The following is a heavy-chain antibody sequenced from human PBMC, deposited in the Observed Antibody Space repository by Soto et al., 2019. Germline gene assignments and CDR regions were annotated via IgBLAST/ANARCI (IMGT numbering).Heavy chain of an antibody. V-gene: IGHV4-4*02. CDR3: ARASPDCTNGVCWRNYYYYYYMDV. CDR2: IYHSGST. CDR1: SGSISSSNW. D-gene: IGHD2-8*01. J-gene: IGHJ6*03. Sequence: SETLSLTCAVSSGSISSSNWWSWVRQPPGKGLEWIGEIYHSGSTNYNPPLKSRVTISVDKSKNQFSLKLSSVTAADTAVYYCARASPDCTNGVCWRNYYYYYYMDVWGKGTTVTVSS.